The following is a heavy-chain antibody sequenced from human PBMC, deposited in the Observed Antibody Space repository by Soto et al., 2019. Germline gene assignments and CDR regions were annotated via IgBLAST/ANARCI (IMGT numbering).Heavy chain of an antibody. Sequence: QVQVVESGGGVVQPGRSLRLSCAVSGVTVSDYPLHWVRQAPGKGLEWVAVMFRDENNKRYADSVKGRFTISRDNSKNTLYLQMDSLRPDDTAVYYYAKSTANWGQGTLVTVSS. CDR1: GVTVSDYP. J-gene: IGHJ4*02. CDR3: AKSTAN. CDR2: MFRDENNK. V-gene: IGHV3-30-3*02.